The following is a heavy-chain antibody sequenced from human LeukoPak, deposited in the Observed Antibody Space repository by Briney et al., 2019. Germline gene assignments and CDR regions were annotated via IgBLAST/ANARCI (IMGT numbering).Heavy chain of an antibody. V-gene: IGHV1-2*07. CDR1: GYTFTGYY. J-gene: IGHJ4*02. CDR2: INPKTGDT. D-gene: IGHD2-15*01. CDR3: ARGRISN. Sequence: ASVKVSCKASGYTFTGYYIHWVRQSPGQGPEWMAWINPKTGDTNYAHKFQGRLTLTGDTSISTAYLQLTDLTSDDTGVFYCARGRISNWGQGTPLLVSS.